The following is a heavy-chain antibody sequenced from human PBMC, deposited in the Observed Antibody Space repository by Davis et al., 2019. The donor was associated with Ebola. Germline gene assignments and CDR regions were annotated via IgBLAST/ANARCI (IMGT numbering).Heavy chain of an antibody. CDR3: ARGEGAPDN. CDR2: ISVYNGNT. J-gene: IGHJ4*02. CDR1: GYTFKNYA. Sequence: ASVKVSCKASGYTFKNYAVSWVRQAPGQGLEWMGWISVYNGNTNYAQKLQDRVTMTTDTPTTTVFMELRNLRSDDTAVYWCARGEGAPDNWGQGTLVTVSS. V-gene: IGHV1-18*01. D-gene: IGHD1-26*01.